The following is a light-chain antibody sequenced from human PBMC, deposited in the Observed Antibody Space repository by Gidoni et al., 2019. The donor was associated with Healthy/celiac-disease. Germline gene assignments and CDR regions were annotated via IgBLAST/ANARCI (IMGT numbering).Light chain of an antibody. V-gene: IGLV2-23*01. J-gene: IGLJ1*01. CDR3: CSYAGSSTWV. Sequence: AWTQPPPAPGSPGQSITIPCTGTSSDVGSYNLVSWYQQHPGKAPKLMIYEGSKRPSGVSNRFSGSKSGNTASLTISGLQAEDEADYYCCSYAGSSTWVFGTGTKVTVL. CDR2: EGS. CDR1: SSDVGSYNL.